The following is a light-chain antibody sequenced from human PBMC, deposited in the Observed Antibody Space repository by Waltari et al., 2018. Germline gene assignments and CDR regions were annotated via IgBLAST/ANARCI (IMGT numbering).Light chain of an antibody. CDR1: QSISSY. J-gene: IGKJ1*01. CDR2: SAS. V-gene: IGKV3-20*01. CDR3: QNYVRLPAT. Sequence: EIVLTQSPGTLSLSPGEGATLSCRASQSISSYLAWYQQKPGQAPRLLMYSASRRDTGMPDRFSGSGSGTDFSLTISSLEPEDSEVYYCQNYVRLPATFGQGTKVEVK.